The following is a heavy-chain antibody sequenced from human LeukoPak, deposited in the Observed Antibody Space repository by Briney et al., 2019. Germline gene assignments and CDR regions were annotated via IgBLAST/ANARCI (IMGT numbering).Heavy chain of an antibody. V-gene: IGHV1-18*01. D-gene: IGHD3-10*01. J-gene: IGHJ4*02. CDR3: ARFLVLGPQTILWFGELLSHPDY. Sequence: ASVKVSCKASGYTFTSYGISCVRQAPGQGLEWMGWISAYIGNTNYAQKLQGTVTITTDTSTSTAYIEQTSLRTADTAVSYRARFLVLGPQTILWFGELLSHPDYWGQGTLVTVSS. CDR1: GYTFTSYG. CDR2: ISAYIGNT.